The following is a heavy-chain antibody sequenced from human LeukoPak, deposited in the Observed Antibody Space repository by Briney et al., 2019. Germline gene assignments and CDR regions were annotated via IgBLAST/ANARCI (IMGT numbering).Heavy chain of an antibody. Sequence: GGSLRLSCAASGFTFEDYAMHWVRQGPGKGLEWVALMSGYGDTTYYADSVKGRFTVSRDNTKTSLYPQMHSLRTEDTALYYCAKDFAGRGYSSGFLFASWGQGTLVTVSS. CDR1: GFTFEDYA. CDR2: MSGYGDTT. CDR3: AKDFAGRGYSSGFLFAS. D-gene: IGHD6-25*01. J-gene: IGHJ4*02. V-gene: IGHV3-43*02.